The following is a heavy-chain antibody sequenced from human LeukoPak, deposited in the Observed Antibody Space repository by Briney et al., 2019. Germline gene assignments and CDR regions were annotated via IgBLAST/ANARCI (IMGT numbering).Heavy chain of an antibody. J-gene: IGHJ4*02. Sequence: SETLSLTCSVSGGSISSSSYYWGWIRQPPGKGLEWIGSIHYSGSTYYNTSLKSRVTISVDTSKIEFSLGLRFVTIADTAVYYCARNRSDCSGGSCSFTGFDYWGQGTLVSVSS. V-gene: IGHV4-39*01. D-gene: IGHD2-15*01. CDR3: ARNRSDCSGGSCSFTGFDY. CDR1: GGSISSSSYY. CDR2: IHYSGST.